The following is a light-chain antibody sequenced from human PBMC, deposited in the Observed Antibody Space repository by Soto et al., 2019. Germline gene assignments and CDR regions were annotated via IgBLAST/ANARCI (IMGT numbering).Light chain of an antibody. CDR3: HQYDNYST. CDR1: QSVGTW. Sequence: DIQMTQSPSTLSASVGDRVTITCRASQSVGTWLAWYQLKTGKAPNVLIYKASSLQSGVPSRFSASGSGTEFTLTISSLQPDDFATYFCHQYDNYSTFGGGTKVDIK. V-gene: IGKV1-5*03. CDR2: KAS. J-gene: IGKJ4*01.